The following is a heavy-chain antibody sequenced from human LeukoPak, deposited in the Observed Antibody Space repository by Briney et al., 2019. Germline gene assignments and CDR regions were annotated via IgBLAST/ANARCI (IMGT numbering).Heavy chain of an antibody. V-gene: IGHV1-2*02. CDR1: GYTLTGYC. CDR3: ARSPILTYYYGSGSLTPFDY. J-gene: IGHJ4*02. D-gene: IGHD3-10*01. Sequence: ASVKVSCKASGYTLTGYCMHWVRQAPGQGLEWMGWINPNSGGTNYAQKFQGRVTMTRDTSISTAYMELSRLRSDDTAVYYCARSPILTYYYGSGSLTPFDYWGQGTLVTVSS. CDR2: INPNSGGT.